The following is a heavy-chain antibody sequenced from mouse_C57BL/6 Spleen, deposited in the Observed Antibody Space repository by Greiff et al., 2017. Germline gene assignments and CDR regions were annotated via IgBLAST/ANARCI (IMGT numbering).Heavy chain of an antibody. J-gene: IGHJ1*03. CDR2: IYPGDGDT. CDR1: GYAFSSYW. Sequence: VKLMESGAELVKPGASVKISCKASGYAFSSYWMNWVKQRPGKGLEWIGQIYPGDGDTNYNGKFKGKAKLTADKSSSTAYMQLSSLTSEDSAVYFCAREPSRGSSYWYCDVWGTGTTVTVAS. V-gene: IGHV1-80*01. D-gene: IGHD1-1*01. CDR3: AREPSRGSSYWYCDV.